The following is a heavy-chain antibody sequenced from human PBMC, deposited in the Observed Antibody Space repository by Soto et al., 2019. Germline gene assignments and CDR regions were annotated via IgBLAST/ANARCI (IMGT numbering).Heavy chain of an antibody. D-gene: IGHD3-10*01. CDR2: IYYSGGT. Sequence: SETLSLTCTVSGGSISSYYWSWIRQPPGKGLEWIGYIYYSGGTNYNPSLKSRVTISVDTSKNQFSLKLSSVTAADTAVYYCARDRSWGDSGRTVYYYYGMDVWGQGTTVTVSS. CDR3: ARDRSWGDSGRTVYYYYGMDV. CDR1: GGSISSYY. J-gene: IGHJ6*02. V-gene: IGHV4-59*01.